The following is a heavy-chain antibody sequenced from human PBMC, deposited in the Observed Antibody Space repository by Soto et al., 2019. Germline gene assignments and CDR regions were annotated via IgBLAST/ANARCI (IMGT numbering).Heavy chain of an antibody. CDR2: IWYDGSNK. CDR3: ARDSLPHGDYINYFDY. V-gene: IGHV3-33*01. D-gene: IGHD4-17*01. Sequence: GGSLRLSCAASGFTFSSYVMHWVRQAPGKGLEWVAVIWYDGSNKYYADSVKGRFTISRDNSKNTLYLQMNSLRAEDTAVYYCARDSLPHGDYINYFDYWGQGTLVTVSS. J-gene: IGHJ4*02. CDR1: GFTFSSYV.